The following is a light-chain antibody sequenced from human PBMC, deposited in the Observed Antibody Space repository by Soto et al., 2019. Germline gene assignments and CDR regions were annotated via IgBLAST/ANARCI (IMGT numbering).Light chain of an antibody. Sequence: QAVVTQEPSLTVSPGGTVTLTCGSSTGAVTSGHYPFWFQQKPGQAPRTLIYDTSNKHSWTPARFSGSLLGGKATLTLSGLQPEDEADYYCLLSYTGARVFGGGTKLTVL. CDR1: TGAVTSGHY. CDR2: DTS. J-gene: IGLJ3*02. V-gene: IGLV7-46*01. CDR3: LLSYTGARV.